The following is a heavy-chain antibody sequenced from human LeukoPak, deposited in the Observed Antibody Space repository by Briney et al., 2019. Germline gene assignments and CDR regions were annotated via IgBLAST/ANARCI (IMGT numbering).Heavy chain of an antibody. Sequence: SETLSLTCTVSGGSISSSSYYWGWIRQPPGRGLEWIGSIYYSGSTYYNPSLKSRVTISVDTSKNQFSLKLSSVTAADTAVYYCARHETYYYYMDVWGKGTTVTVSS. CDR3: ARHETYYYYMDV. CDR1: GGSISSSSYY. J-gene: IGHJ6*03. CDR2: IYYSGST. V-gene: IGHV4-39*01.